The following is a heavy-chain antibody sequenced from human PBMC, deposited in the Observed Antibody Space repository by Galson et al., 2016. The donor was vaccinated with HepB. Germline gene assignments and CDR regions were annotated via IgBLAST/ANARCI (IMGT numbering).Heavy chain of an antibody. CDR2: IIPILDTT. CDR3: ARYLGTQIVFDP. J-gene: IGHJ5*02. V-gene: IGHV1-69*08. CDR1: GGTFSSYS. Sequence: SVKVSCKASGGTFSSYSLSWVREAPGQGLEWMGSIIPILDTTKSAQRFQDRLTLTADKSTNTAYMELSSLTSEDTAVYYCARYLGTQIVFDPWGQATLVTVSS. D-gene: IGHD1-14*01.